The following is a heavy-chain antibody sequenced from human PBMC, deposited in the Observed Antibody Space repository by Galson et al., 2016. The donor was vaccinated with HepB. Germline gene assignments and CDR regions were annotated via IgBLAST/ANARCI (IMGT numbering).Heavy chain of an antibody. CDR1: GFNFGEYS. J-gene: IGHJ4*02. V-gene: IGHV3-23*01. CDR2: ISGSGSNT. CDR3: AKVGGVTGFGVSYYFDS. D-gene: IGHD3-16*01. Sequence: SLRLSCAASGFNFGEYSMSWVRQAPGKGLEWVSVISGSGSNTYYADSVMGRFTISRDNSKNTLHLQMNSLRAEDTAVYYCAKVGGVTGFGVSYYFDSWGQGTLVTVSS.